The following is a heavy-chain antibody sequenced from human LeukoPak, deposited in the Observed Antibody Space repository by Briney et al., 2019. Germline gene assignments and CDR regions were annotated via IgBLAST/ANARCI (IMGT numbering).Heavy chain of an antibody. D-gene: IGHD6-25*01. V-gene: IGHV3-30*18. Sequence: YPGGSLRLSCAASGFTFSNYGMQWVRQPPGKGLEWVAVISHNGDATFYADSVKGRFTISRDNSKGTLELQMNSLRAEDTAVYYCAKEPNSYSSGWYFQHWGQGTLVTVSS. CDR2: ISHNGDAT. J-gene: IGHJ1*01. CDR3: AKEPNSYSSGWYFQH. CDR1: GFTFSNYG.